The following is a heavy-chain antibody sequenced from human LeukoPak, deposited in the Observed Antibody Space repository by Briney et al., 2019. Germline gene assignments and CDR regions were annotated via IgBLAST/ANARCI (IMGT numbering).Heavy chain of an antibody. D-gene: IGHD3-22*01. V-gene: IGHV4-38-2*02. CDR3: AGGKYYYDSSGYTEGEY. J-gene: IGHJ4*02. CDR2: IYHSGST. CDR1: GYSISSGYY. Sequence: SETLSLTCTVSGYSISSGYYWGWIRQPPGKGLEWIGSIYHSGSTYYNPSLKSRVTISVDTSKNQFSLKLSSVTAADTAVYYCAGGKYYYDSSGYTEGEYWGQGTLVTVSS.